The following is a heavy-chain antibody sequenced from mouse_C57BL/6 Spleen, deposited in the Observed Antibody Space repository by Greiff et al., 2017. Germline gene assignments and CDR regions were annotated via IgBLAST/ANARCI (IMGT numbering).Heavy chain of an antibody. V-gene: IGHV14-1*01. CDR3: TSRGYGNSDY. CDR2: IDPEDGDT. Sequence: VQLQQSGAELVRPGASVKLSCTASGFNIKDYYMHWVKQRPEQGLEWIGRIDPEDGDTEYAPKFQGKATMTADTSSNTAYLQLSSLTSEDNAVYYCTSRGYGNSDYWGQGTTLTVSS. J-gene: IGHJ2*01. D-gene: IGHD2-10*02. CDR1: GFNIKDYY.